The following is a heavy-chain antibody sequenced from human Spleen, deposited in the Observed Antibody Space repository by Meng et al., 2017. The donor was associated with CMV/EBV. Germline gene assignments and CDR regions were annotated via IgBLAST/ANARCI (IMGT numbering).Heavy chain of an antibody. Sequence: GESLKISCAASGFTVSSNYMSWVRQAPGKGLEWVSVIYSGRTTYYADSVKGRFTISRDNSKNTLYLQMNSLRAEDTAVYYCAREPPNSYGVSYYYGMDVWGQGTTVTVLL. J-gene: IGHJ6*02. CDR1: GFTVSSNY. CDR2: IYSGRTT. V-gene: IGHV3-53*01. CDR3: AREPPNSYGVSYYYGMDV. D-gene: IGHD5-18*01.